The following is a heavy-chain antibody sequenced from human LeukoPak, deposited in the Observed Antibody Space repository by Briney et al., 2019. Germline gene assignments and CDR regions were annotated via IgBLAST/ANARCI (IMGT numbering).Heavy chain of an antibody. CDR2: IYYSGST. Sequence: SETLSLTCTVSGGSISSYYWSWIRQPPGKGLEWIGYIYYSGSTNYNPSLKSRVTISVDTSKNQFSLKLSSVTAADTAVYYCAREISSEHSSDWYYFDYWGQGTLVTVSS. J-gene: IGHJ4*02. D-gene: IGHD6-19*01. CDR3: AREISSEHSSDWYYFDY. V-gene: IGHV4-59*01. CDR1: GGSISSYY.